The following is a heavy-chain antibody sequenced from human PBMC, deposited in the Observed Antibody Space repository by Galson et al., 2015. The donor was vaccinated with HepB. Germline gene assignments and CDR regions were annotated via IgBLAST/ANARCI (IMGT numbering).Heavy chain of an antibody. D-gene: IGHD2-15*01. V-gene: IGHV5-51*03. CDR2: IYPGDSDT. CDR3: ARLDGGGGIVVVDWYFDL. J-gene: IGHJ2*01. Sequence: QSGAEVKKPGESLTISCKGSGYSFTSYWIGWVRQMPGKGLEWMGIIYPGDSDTRYSPSFQGQVTISADKSFSTAYLQWSSLKASDTAMYYCARLDGGGGIVVVDWYFDLWGRGTLVTVSS. CDR1: GYSFTSYW.